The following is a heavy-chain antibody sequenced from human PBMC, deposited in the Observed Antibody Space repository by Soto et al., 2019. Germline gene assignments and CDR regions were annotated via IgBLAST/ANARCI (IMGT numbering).Heavy chain of an antibody. D-gene: IGHD6-19*01. CDR2: IYYSGST. CDR3: AGSSGWYDYFDY. CDR1: GGSISSSSYY. Sequence: SETLSLTCTVSGGSISSSSYYWGWIRQPPGKGLEWIGSIYYSGSTYYNPSLKSRVTISVDTSKNQFSLKLSSVTAADTAVYYVAGSSGWYDYFDYCGKGTLVTVYS. V-gene: IGHV4-39*01. J-gene: IGHJ4*02.